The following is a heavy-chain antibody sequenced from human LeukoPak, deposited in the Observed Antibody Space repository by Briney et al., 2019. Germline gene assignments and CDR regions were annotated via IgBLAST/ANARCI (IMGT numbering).Heavy chain of an antibody. V-gene: IGHV3-21*01. J-gene: IGHJ1*01. CDR3: VRLRRNNDRSGYYYYYDY. CDR1: GYTFSDFS. Sequence: PGGSLRLSCAASGYTFSDFSVNWVRQAPGKGLEWVSSISVRSNYRYYADSVRGRFTISRDDARDSLFLQMNSLRAEDTAVYFCVRLRRNNDRSGYYYYYDYWGQATMATVSS. CDR2: ISVRSNYR. D-gene: IGHD3-22*01.